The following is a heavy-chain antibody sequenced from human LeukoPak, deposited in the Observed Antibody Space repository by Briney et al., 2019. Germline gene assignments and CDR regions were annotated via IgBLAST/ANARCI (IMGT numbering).Heavy chain of an antibody. J-gene: IGHJ4*02. CDR1: GFTFSSYG. V-gene: IGHV3-30*18. CDR3: AKDLYDSSGYYLSYFDY. Sequence: GGSLRLSCAASGFTFSSYGMHWVRQAPGKGLEWVAVISYDGSNKYYADSVKGRFTISRDNSKNTLYLQMNSLRAEDTAVYYCAKDLYDSSGYYLSYFDYWGQGTLVTVSS. D-gene: IGHD3-22*01. CDR2: ISYDGSNK.